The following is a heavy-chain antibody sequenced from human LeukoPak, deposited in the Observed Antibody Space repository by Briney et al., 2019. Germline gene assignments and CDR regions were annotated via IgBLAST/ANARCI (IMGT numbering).Heavy chain of an antibody. CDR1: GVSISSDY. CDR3: ARAGFGELVDY. D-gene: IGHD3-10*01. CDR2: IYYSGST. J-gene: IGHJ4*02. V-gene: IGHV4-59*01. Sequence: SETLSLTCTVSGVSISSDYWSWIRQPPGKGLEWIGDIYYSGSTNYNPSLKSRVTISVDTSKNQFSLKLSSVTAADTAVCYCARAGFGELVDYWGQGTLVTVSS.